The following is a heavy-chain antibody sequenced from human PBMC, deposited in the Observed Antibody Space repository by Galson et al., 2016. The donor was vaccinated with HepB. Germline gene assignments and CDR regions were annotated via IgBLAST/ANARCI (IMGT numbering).Heavy chain of an antibody. V-gene: IGHV2-5*02. CDR2: IYWDDDK. D-gene: IGHD3-10*01. CDR3: AHSTYGSGSYLGVDWFDP. Sequence: PALVKPTQTLTLTCTFSGFSLTTDGVGVGWIRQPPGEALEWLALIYWDDDKRYSPSLTRRLTITKDTSKNQVVLTMTNMDPVDTATYSCAHSTYGSGSYLGVDWFDPWGQGTLVTVSS. J-gene: IGHJ5*02. CDR1: GFSLTTDGVG.